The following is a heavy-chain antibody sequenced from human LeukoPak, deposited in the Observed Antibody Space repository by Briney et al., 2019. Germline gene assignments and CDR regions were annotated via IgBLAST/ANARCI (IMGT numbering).Heavy chain of an antibody. D-gene: IGHD3-10*01. CDR3: ARDRYYGSGSKSYYYYGMDV. V-gene: IGHV3-53*01. Sequence: PGGSLRLSCAASGFTVSSNYMSWVRQAPGKGLEWVSVIYSGGSTYYADSVKGRFTISRDNAKNSLYLQMNSLRAEDTAVYYCARDRYYGSGSKSYYYYGMDVWGQGTTVTVSS. CDR1: GFTVSSNY. CDR2: IYSGGST. J-gene: IGHJ6*02.